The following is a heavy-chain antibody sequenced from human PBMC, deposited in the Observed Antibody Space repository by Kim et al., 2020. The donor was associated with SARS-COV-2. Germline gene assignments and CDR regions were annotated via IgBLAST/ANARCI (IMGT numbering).Heavy chain of an antibody. D-gene: IGHD3-22*01. CDR2: IYYSGST. CDR3: ARLYYYDSSGYYYSSTKRGYYFDY. Sequence: SETLSLTCTVSGGSISSYYWSWIRQPPGKGLEWIGYIYYSGSTNYNPSLKSRVTISVDTSKNQFSLKLSSVTAADTAVYYCARLYYYDSSGYYYSSTKRGYYFDYWGQGTLVTVSS. V-gene: IGHV4-59*08. J-gene: IGHJ4*02. CDR1: GGSISSYY.